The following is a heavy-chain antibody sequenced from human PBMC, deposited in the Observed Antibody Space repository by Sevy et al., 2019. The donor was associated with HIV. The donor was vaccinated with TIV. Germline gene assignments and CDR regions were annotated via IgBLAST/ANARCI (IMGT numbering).Heavy chain of an antibody. CDR1: GFTFSSYS. D-gene: IGHD6-13*01. V-gene: IGHV3-21*01. Sequence: GGSLRLSCVASGFTFSSYSMHWVRQAPGKGLEWVSPVSSSSDYIYYADSVKGRFTISRDNAKNSLYLQMNSLRAEDTAVYYCAKSWGSITAAGLDYWGQGTLVTVSS. J-gene: IGHJ4*02. CDR3: AKSWGSITAAGLDY. CDR2: VSSSSDYI.